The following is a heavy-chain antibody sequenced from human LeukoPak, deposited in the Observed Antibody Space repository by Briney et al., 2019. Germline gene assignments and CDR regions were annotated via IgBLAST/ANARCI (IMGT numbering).Heavy chain of an antibody. V-gene: IGHV1-8*03. Sequence: GASVKVSCKASGYTFSSYAISWVRQATGQGLEWMGWMNPNSGNTGYAQKFQGRVTITRNTSISTAYMELSSLRSEDTAVYYCARLAEMAADYWGQGTLVTVSS. CDR1: GYTFSSYA. CDR2: MNPNSGNT. D-gene: IGHD5-24*01. CDR3: ARLAEMAADY. J-gene: IGHJ4*02.